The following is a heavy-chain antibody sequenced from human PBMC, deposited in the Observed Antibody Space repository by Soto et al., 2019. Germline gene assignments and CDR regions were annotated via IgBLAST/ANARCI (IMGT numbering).Heavy chain of an antibody. CDR3: ARDPRSRGYSGYDTHSKFDY. CDR1: GGTFSSYT. J-gene: IGHJ4*02. D-gene: IGHD5-12*01. V-gene: IGHV1-69*04. CDR2: IIPILGIA. Sequence: GPSVKVSCKASGGTFSSYTISWVRQAPGQGLECMGRIIPILGIANYAQKFQGRVTITADKSTSTAYMELSSLRSEDTAVYYCARDPRSRGYSGYDTHSKFDYWGQGTLVTVSS.